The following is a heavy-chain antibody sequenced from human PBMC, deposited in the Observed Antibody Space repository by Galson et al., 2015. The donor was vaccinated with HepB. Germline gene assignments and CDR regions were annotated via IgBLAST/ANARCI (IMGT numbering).Heavy chain of an antibody. CDR1: GGTFSSYA. V-gene: IGHV1-69*13. D-gene: IGHD1-26*01. J-gene: IGHJ6*03. Sequence: SVKVSCKASGGTFSSYAISWVRQAPGQGLEWMGGIIPIFGTANYAQKFQGRVTITADESTSTAYMELSSLRSEDTAVYYCARDLYSFGLEKIKEGHYYYYYMDVWGKGTTVTVSS. CDR2: IIPIFGTA. CDR3: ARDLYSFGLEKIKEGHYYYYYMDV.